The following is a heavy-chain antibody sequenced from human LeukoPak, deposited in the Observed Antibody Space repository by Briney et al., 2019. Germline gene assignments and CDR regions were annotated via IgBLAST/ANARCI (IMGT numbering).Heavy chain of an antibody. Sequence: ASVKVSCKASGYTFTGYYLFWVRQAPGQGLEWMGRIHPDSGGANYPQKFHGRVTMTRDTSSSTAYMELSRLRSDDTAVYYCAGHYSYDISGYDAFDIWGQGTMVTVSS. D-gene: IGHD3-22*01. CDR2: IHPDSGGA. J-gene: IGHJ3*02. V-gene: IGHV1-2*06. CDR1: GYTFTGYY. CDR3: AGHYSYDISGYDAFDI.